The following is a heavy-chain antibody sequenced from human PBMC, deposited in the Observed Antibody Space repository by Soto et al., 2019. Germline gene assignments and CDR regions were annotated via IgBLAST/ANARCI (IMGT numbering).Heavy chain of an antibody. Sequence: ASVKVSCKASGGTFSSYAISWVRQAPGQGLEWMGGIIPIFGTANYAQKFQGSVRITADESTSTAYMELSSLRSEDTAVYYCARDIGHYSGSYSYYFDYWGQGTLVTVSS. D-gene: IGHD1-26*01. V-gene: IGHV1-69*13. CDR3: ARDIGHYSGSYSYYFDY. CDR2: IIPIFGTA. J-gene: IGHJ4*02. CDR1: GGTFSSYA.